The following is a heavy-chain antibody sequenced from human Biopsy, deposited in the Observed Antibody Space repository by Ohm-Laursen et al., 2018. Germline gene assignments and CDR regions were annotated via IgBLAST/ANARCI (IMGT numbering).Heavy chain of an antibody. CDR3: ARDSGILNYGNFKYYHYYGMDV. V-gene: IGHV4-59*02. CDR1: GDSVTKYY. D-gene: IGHD4-11*01. CDR2: IYYSVMT. Sequence: GTLSLTCAVSGDSVTKYYWSWIRQPPGKGLEWIGHIYYSVMTNYNPSLQSRVSISVDTSRNQVSLTLSSVTAADTAVYCCARDSGILNYGNFKYYHYYGMDVWGQGTKVTVSS. J-gene: IGHJ6*02.